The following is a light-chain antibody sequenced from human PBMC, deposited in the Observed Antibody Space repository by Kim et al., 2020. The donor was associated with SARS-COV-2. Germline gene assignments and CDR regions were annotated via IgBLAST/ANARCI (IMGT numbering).Light chain of an antibody. Sequence: WYPGERATRSCRASQSISSYLAWYQQKAGQAPRILSYDASSMATGIPARFSGSGSGTDFTLTISSLEPEDFAVYYCQQRSNWPLTFGGGTKVDIK. CDR2: DAS. CDR3: QQRSNWPLT. J-gene: IGKJ4*01. CDR1: QSISSY. V-gene: IGKV3-11*01.